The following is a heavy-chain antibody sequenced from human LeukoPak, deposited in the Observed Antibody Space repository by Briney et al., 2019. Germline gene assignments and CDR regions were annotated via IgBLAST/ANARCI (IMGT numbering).Heavy chain of an antibody. CDR3: AKVASLGYCSGGSCPFDY. J-gene: IGHJ4*02. CDR2: ISGGGGII. Sequence: GGSLRLSCAASGFTFSSYAMSWVRQAPGKGLEWVSIISGGGGIIYYADSVKGRFTISRDSSNNTVYLQMNSLRAEDTAVYYCAKVASLGYCSGGSCPFDYWGQGTLVTVSS. D-gene: IGHD2-15*01. CDR1: GFTFSSYA. V-gene: IGHV3-23*01.